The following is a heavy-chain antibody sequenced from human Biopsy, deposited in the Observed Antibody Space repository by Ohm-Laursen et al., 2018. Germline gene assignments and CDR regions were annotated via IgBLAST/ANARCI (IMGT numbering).Heavy chain of an antibody. D-gene: IGHD6-19*01. CDR2: ISPKSGDT. V-gene: IGHV1-2*02. Sequence: ASVKVSCKASGFSFTGYYIHWVRQAPGQGLEWMGWISPKSGDTNYAHKFQGNITMTRDTSMSTAYMEMSRLRCDDTAVYYCALQSVAQMKNFDYWGQGTLVTGSS. CDR1: GFSFTGYY. J-gene: IGHJ4*02. CDR3: ALQSVAQMKNFDY.